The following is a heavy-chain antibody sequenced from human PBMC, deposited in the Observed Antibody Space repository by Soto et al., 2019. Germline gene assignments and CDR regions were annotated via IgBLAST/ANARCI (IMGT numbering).Heavy chain of an antibody. D-gene: IGHD2-15*01. CDR2: IYHSGST. CDR1: GGSLSNYY. CDR3: ATSKIYFLQSGGSHHVTLGG. V-gene: IGHV4-34*01. Sequence: SETLSLTCSVSGGSLSNYYWSWIRQPPGKGLEWIGEIYHSGSTNYNPSLKSRVTISVDTSKNQFYLKLSSVTAADTAVYYCATSKIYFLQSGGSHHVTLGGWGQGTLVTVSS. J-gene: IGHJ4*02.